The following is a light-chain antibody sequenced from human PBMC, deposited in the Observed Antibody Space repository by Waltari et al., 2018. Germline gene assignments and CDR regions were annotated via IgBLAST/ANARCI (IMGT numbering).Light chain of an antibody. CDR2: TVS. V-gene: IGKV1-9*01. Sequence: DIQLTQSPSFLSASVGDRVTITCRASQGISSHLVWYQQKPGKAPRPLIYTVSTLQSGVPSRFSGSGSGTEFTLTINSLQPEDSATYHCQQLATYPITFGQGTRVETK. CDR1: QGISSH. J-gene: IGKJ5*01. CDR3: QQLATYPIT.